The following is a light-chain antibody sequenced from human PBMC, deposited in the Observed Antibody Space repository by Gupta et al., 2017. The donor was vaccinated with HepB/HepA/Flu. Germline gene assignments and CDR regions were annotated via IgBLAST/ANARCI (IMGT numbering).Light chain of an antibody. J-gene: IGLJ1*01. Sequence: SYELTQPPSVSVSPGQTARITCLGDALPKQYAYWYQQKPGQAPVLVIYKDSERLSGIPERFSGSSSGTTVTLTISGVQAEDEADYYCQSADSSGTPYVFGTGTKVTVL. CDR3: QSADSSGTPYV. V-gene: IGLV3-25*03. CDR1: ALPKQY. CDR2: KDS.